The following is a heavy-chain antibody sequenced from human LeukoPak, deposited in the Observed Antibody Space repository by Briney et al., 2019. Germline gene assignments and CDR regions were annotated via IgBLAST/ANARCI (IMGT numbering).Heavy chain of an antibody. CDR1: GFTVSSNY. D-gene: IGHD2/OR15-2a*01. Sequence: GGSLRLSCAASGFTVSSNYASWVRQGPGKGLEWVSVIYAAGNTYYADSVKGRFTISRDNSKNTLYLQMSSLRAEDTAVYYCARAIQYRFDPWGQGTLVTVSS. J-gene: IGHJ5*02. CDR3: ARAIQYRFDP. V-gene: IGHV3-66*01. CDR2: IYAAGNT.